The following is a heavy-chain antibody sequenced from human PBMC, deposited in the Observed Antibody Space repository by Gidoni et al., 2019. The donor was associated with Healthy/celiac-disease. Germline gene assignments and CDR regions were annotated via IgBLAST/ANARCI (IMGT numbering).Heavy chain of an antibody. CDR2: INHSGST. CDR3: ARTGREYYDFWSGEKGPGGYYYYGMDV. V-gene: IGHV4-34*01. J-gene: IGHJ6*02. Sequence: QVQLQQWGAGLLKPSETMYLTCAVYGGSFSGYYWSWIRQPPGKGLEWIGEINHSGSTNYNPSLKSRVTISVDTSKNQFSLKLSSVTAADTAVYYCARTGREYYDFWSGEKGPGGYYYYGMDVWGQGTTVTVSS. CDR1: GGSFSGYY. D-gene: IGHD3-3*01.